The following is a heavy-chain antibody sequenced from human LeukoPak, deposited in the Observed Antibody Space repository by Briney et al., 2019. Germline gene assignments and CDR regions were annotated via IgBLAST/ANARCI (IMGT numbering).Heavy chain of an antibody. V-gene: IGHV3-73*01. CDR3: TRDRGTYNWFDP. J-gene: IGHJ5*02. Sequence: PGGSLRLSCAATGFSFSGSAVHWVRRSSGKGLEWVGHIDKKDNLYATAYAESVKGRFTISRDDSKDTAFLHMDSLKTEDTALYYCTRDRGTYNWFDPWGQGTLVTVSS. CDR1: GFSFSGSA. D-gene: IGHD2-15*01. CDR2: IDKKDNLYAT.